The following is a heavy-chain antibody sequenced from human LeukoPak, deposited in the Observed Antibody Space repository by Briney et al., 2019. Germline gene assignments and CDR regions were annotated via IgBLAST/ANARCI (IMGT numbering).Heavy chain of an antibody. CDR2: ISAYNGNT. D-gene: IGHD4-17*01. CDR1: GYTFTSYG. Sequence: ASVKVSCKASGYTFTSYGISWVRQAPGQGLEWMGWISAYNGNTNYGQKFQGRVTMTTDTSTSTAYMDLRSLRSEDTAVYYCARGVATVTRWAHAFDIWGQGTMVTVSS. CDR3: ARGVATVTRWAHAFDI. V-gene: IGHV1-18*01. J-gene: IGHJ3*02.